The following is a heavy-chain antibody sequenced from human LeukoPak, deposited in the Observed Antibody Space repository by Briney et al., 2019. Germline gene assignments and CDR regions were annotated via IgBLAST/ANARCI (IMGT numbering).Heavy chain of an antibody. CDR3: ARGRGYFATKNNWFDP. D-gene: IGHD1-1*01. J-gene: IGHJ5*02. Sequence: SETLSLTCAVYGGSFSGYYWSWIRQPPGKGLEWIGEINHSGSTNYNPSLKSRVTISVDTSKNQFSLELSSVTAADTAVYYCARGRGYFATKNNWFDPWGQGTLVTVSS. V-gene: IGHV4-34*01. CDR1: GGSFSGYY. CDR2: INHSGST.